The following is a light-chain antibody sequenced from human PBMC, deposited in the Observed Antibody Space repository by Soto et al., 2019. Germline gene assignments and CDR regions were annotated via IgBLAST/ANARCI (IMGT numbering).Light chain of an antibody. J-gene: IGLJ1*01. CDR3: SSYTSSSTLPNYV. Sequence: QSALTQPASVSGSPGQSITISCTGTSSDVGGYNYVSWYQQHPGKAPKLMIYEVSNRPSGVSNRFSGSKSGNTASLTISGLQAEDEADYYCSSYTSSSTLPNYVFGTGTKVTVL. V-gene: IGLV2-14*01. CDR1: SSDVGGYNY. CDR2: EVS.